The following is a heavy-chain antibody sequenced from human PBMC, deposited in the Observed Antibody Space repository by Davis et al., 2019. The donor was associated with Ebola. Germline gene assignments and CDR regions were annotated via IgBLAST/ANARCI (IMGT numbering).Heavy chain of an antibody. J-gene: IGHJ6*02. CDR1: GGSFSGYY. Sequence: SETLSLTCAVYGGSFSGYYWSWIRQPPGKGLEWIGEINHSGSTNYNPSLKSRVTISVDRSKNQFSLKLSSVTAADTAVYYCARVSAVYYYYGMDVWGQGTTVTVSS. CDR3: ARVSAVYYYYGMDV. V-gene: IGHV4-34*01. CDR2: INHSGST.